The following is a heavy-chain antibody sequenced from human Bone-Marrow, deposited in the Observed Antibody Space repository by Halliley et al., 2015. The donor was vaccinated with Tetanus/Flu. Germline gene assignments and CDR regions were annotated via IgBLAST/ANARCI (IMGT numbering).Heavy chain of an antibody. CDR2: VYYSGVA. V-gene: IGHV4-61*07. Sequence: EWIGYVYYSGVAYPRPPLKSRVTISIDTSINQFSLRLRSVTASDTAVYYCARRRLAVGFDHWGQGTLVTISS. CDR3: ARRRLAVGFDH. J-gene: IGHJ4*02. D-gene: IGHD6-6*01.